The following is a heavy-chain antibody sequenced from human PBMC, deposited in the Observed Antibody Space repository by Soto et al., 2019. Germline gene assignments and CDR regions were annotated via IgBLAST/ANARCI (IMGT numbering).Heavy chain of an antibody. CDR3: ARDWGRDGCFDY. CDR2: IYYSGST. V-gene: IGHV4-31*03. J-gene: IGHJ4*02. D-gene: IGHD3-16*01. CDR1: GGSISSGRYY. Sequence: QVQLQESGPGPVKPSHTLSLICTVSGGSISSGRYYWSWIRQHPGKGLEWIGYIYYSGSTYYNPSLKCRVTLSVDTSTNQFALKLTSVTAADTAVYYCARDWGRDGCFDYWGEGTLVTVSS.